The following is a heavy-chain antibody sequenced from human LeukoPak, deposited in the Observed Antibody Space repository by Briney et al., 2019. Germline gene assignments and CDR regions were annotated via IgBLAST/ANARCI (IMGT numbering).Heavy chain of an antibody. J-gene: IGHJ4*02. Sequence: QPGGSLRLSCAASGFTFSSYEMNWVRQVPGKGLEWVSYISSIGSTIYYADSVKGRFTISRDNAKNSLYLQMNSLRAEDTAVYYCAKDSLVYGSGSSDYWGQGTLVTVSS. V-gene: IGHV3-48*03. D-gene: IGHD3-10*01. CDR2: ISSIGSTI. CDR1: GFTFSSYE. CDR3: AKDSLVYGSGSSDY.